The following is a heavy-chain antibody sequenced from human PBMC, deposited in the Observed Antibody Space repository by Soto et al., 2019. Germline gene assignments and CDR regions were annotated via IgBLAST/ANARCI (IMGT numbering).Heavy chain of an antibody. CDR2: ISGSGVYT. V-gene: IGHV3-23*01. Sequence: HPGGSLRLSCAASGFTFSSYAMTWVRQAPGKGLEWVSAISGSGVYTYYANSVRGRFTISRDNSKNTLYLQLNSLRAEDTAVYYCAKYGCSSTACQSDYWGQGTRVTVSS. J-gene: IGHJ4*02. CDR3: AKYGCSSTACQSDY. CDR1: GFTFSSYA. D-gene: IGHD2-2*01.